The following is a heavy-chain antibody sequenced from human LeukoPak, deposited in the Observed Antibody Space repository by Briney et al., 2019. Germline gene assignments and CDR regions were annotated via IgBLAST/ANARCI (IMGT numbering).Heavy chain of an antibody. CDR3: ARLTSCSTSCYRSGYYYYGMDV. Sequence: KPSETLSLTCAVYGGSFSGYYWSWIRQPPGKGLEWIGEIYHSGSTNYNPSLKSRVTISVDKSKNQFSLKLSSVTAADTAVYYCARLTSCSTSCYRSGYYYYGMDVWGQGTTVTVSS. CDR2: IYHSGST. V-gene: IGHV4-34*01. CDR1: GGSFSGYY. J-gene: IGHJ6*02. D-gene: IGHD2-2*02.